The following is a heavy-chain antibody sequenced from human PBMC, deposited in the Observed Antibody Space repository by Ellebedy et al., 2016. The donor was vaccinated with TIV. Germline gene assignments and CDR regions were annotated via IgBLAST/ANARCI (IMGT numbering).Heavy chain of an antibody. CDR2: IIPLFGTP. Sequence: SVKVSCXASRGIFTRCVITWVRQAPGQGPEWMGGIIPLFGTPIYAQKFRGRVTITADESTSTAYMEVSSLRSEDTAVYYCARVPGDYGTTWGQGTLVIVSS. V-gene: IGHV1-69*13. CDR3: ARVPGDYGTT. CDR1: RGIFTRCV. D-gene: IGHD4-17*01. J-gene: IGHJ5*02.